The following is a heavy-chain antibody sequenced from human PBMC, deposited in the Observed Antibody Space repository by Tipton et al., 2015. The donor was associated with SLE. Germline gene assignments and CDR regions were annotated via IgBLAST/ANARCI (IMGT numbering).Heavy chain of an antibody. CDR3: AKEGPRGSYPGLYYYYGMDV. CDR2: IKQDGSEK. CDR1: GFTFSSYW. J-gene: IGHJ6*02. Sequence: SLRLSCAASGFTFSSYWMSWVRQAPGKGLEWVANIKQDGSEKYYVDSVKGRFTISRDNSKNTLYLQMNSLRAEDTAVYYCAKEGPRGSYPGLYYYYGMDVWGQGTTVTVSS. V-gene: IGHV3-7*03. D-gene: IGHD1-26*01.